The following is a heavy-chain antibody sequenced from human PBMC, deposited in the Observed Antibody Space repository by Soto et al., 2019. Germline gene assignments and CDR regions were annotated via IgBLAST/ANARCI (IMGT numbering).Heavy chain of an antibody. D-gene: IGHD3-10*01. Sequence: SQTLSLTCVVSGDSVSSDSAAWNWIRQSPSRGLEWLGRTYYRSQWHSDYAISVRSRITIHPDTSKNQFSLQLNSVTPDDTAVYYCVCSRGAGHYGYLDLRGRGSLVTGSS. CDR2: TYYRSQWHS. CDR3: VCSRGAGHYGYLDL. CDR1: GDSVSSDSAA. V-gene: IGHV6-1*01. J-gene: IGHJ2*01.